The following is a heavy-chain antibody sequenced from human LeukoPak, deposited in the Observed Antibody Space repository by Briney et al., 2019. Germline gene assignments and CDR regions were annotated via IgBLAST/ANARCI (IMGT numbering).Heavy chain of an antibody. Sequence: SETLSLTCSVSGGSISSSSSYWGWIRQSPGKGLEWIGNMYYSGSTYYNPSLKSRVTISVDASRNLFSLKLSSVTAADTAVHYCATYHQRFDPWGQGTLVTVSS. J-gene: IGHJ5*02. V-gene: IGHV4-39*02. CDR3: ATYHQRFDP. D-gene: IGHD2-2*01. CDR1: GGSISSSSSY. CDR2: MYYSGST.